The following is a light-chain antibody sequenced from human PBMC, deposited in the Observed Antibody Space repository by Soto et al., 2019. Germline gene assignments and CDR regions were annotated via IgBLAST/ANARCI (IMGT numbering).Light chain of an antibody. Sequence: DIQMSQSPSTLSASVGDRVTITCRASQSISSWLAWYQQKPGKVPKLLIYMASSLERGVPSRFSGSGSGTEFTLTISSLQPDDFATYYCQQCSNYLWTFGQGTRVEIK. V-gene: IGKV1-5*03. CDR1: QSISSW. CDR3: QQCSNYLWT. CDR2: MAS. J-gene: IGKJ1*01.